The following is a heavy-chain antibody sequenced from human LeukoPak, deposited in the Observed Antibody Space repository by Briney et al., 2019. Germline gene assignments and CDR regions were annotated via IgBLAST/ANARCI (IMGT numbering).Heavy chain of an antibody. CDR1: GFTFSSYA. V-gene: IGHV3-23*01. CDR3: ARTIFGVVSYFDI. D-gene: IGHD3-3*01. J-gene: IGHJ3*02. CDR2: ISGSGGST. Sequence: RPGGSLRLSCAASGFTFSSYAMSWVRQAPGKGLEWVSAISGSGGSTYYADSVKGRFTISRDNSKNTLYLQMNSLRAEDTAVYYCARTIFGVVSYFDIWGQGTMVTVSS.